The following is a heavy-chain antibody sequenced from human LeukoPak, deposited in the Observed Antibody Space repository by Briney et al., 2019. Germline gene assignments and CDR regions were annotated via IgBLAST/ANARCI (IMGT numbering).Heavy chain of an antibody. J-gene: IGHJ4*02. CDR1: GFTFTSYS. V-gene: IGHV3-23*01. D-gene: IGHD1-26*01. CDR2: TSDRGDYT. CDR3: AKKAQYNGNYPLDY. Sequence: GGSLRLSCAASGFTFTSYSMSWVRQAPGEGLEWVSGTSDRGDYTYYADSVKGRFTISRDNSKNTLYLQMNSLRAEDTALYFCAKKAQYNGNYPLDYWGQGTLVTVSS.